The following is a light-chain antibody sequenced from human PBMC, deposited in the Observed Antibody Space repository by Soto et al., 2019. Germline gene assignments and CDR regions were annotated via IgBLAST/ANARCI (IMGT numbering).Light chain of an antibody. J-gene: IGKJ4*01. V-gene: IGKV4-1*01. CDR1: QSVLKSSNNKNY. CDR3: QQRCNWPPVT. Sequence: DIVMTQSPDSLAVSLGERATINCESSQSVLKSSNNKNYLAWYQKKPGQPPKVLIYSASTRESGVPDRFSGSGSGTDFTLTSTSLQAEDVAVYYCQQRCNWPPVTFGGGTKVEIK. CDR2: SAS.